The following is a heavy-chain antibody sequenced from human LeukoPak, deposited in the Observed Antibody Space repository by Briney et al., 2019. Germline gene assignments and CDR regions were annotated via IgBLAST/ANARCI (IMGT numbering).Heavy chain of an antibody. CDR2: ISYDGIMK. V-gene: IGHV3-30*01. D-gene: IGHD2-2*01. CDR3: ARVSAAAANSYAFDV. J-gene: IGHJ3*01. Sequence: AGGSLRLSCAASGFSFSTYGVTWVRQAPGKGLKWVAFISYDGIMKYFADSVKGRFTVSRDNSKNTLYLQMDRLRPDDTAVYYCARVSAAAANSYAFDVWGRGTLVTVSS. CDR1: GFSFSTYG.